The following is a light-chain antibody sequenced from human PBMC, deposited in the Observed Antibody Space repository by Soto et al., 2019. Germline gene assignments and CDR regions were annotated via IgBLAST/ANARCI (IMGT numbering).Light chain of an antibody. Sequence: QSALTQPASVSGSPGQSITISCTGTSSDVGSYNLVSWYQQHPGKAPKLMIYEGSKRPSGVSNRFSGSKSGITASLTISGLQAEYEADYYCCSYAGSSTDVVFGGGTKLTVL. J-gene: IGLJ2*01. CDR1: SSDVGSYNL. CDR3: CSYAGSSTDVV. V-gene: IGLV2-23*01. CDR2: EGS.